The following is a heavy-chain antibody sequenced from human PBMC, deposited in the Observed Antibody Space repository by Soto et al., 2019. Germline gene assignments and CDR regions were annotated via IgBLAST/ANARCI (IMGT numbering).Heavy chain of an antibody. V-gene: IGHV4-61*01. J-gene: IGHJ6*02. D-gene: IGHD2-8*01. CDR3: ARGVGYCTNGVCYSNYYYYGMDA. CDR2: IYYSGST. Sequence: PXGTLSLTCTVSGGSVSSGSYYWNWIRQPPGKGLEWIGYIYYSGSTNYNPSLKSRVTISVDTSKNLFSLKLSSATAADTAVYYCARGVGYCTNGVCYSNYYYYGMDAWGQGTTVTVSS. CDR1: GGSVSSGSYY.